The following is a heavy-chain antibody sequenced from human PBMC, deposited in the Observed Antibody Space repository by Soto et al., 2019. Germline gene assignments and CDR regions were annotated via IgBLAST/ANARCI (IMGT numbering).Heavy chain of an antibody. CDR2: IYWDNGK. Sequence: QISLKESGPTLVRSTQTLTLTCSFSGFSLSDTGVAVGWIRQPPGKALEWLTFIYWDNGKRYRPSLKTRLTITKDTSRSQVVLTMTNMDPVDTATYYCVHGRRVGLLSQSYDGFTSYYAVGVWGRGTTVTVSS. D-gene: IGHD6-19*01. CDR1: GFSLSDTGVA. V-gene: IGHV2-5*02. CDR3: VHGRRVGLLSQSYDGFTSYYAVGV. J-gene: IGHJ6*02.